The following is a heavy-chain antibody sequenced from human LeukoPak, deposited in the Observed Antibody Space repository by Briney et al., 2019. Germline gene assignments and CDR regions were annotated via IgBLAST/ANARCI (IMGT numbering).Heavy chain of an antibody. CDR3: ARLGRYPYYMDV. J-gene: IGHJ6*03. CDR1: GGSFSGYY. Sequence: SETLSLTCAVYGGSFSGYYWSWIRQPPGKGLEWIGEINHSGSTNYNPSLKSRVTISVDTSKNQFSLKLNSVTAADTAVYYCARLGRYPYYMDVWGKGTTVTVSS. D-gene: IGHD3-9*01. CDR2: INHSGST. V-gene: IGHV4-34*01.